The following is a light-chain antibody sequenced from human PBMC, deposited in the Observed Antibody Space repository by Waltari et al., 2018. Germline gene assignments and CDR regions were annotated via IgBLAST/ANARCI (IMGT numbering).Light chain of an antibody. CDR1: SSNIGRSF. CDR3: AAWDDSLTVR. V-gene: IGLV1-47*01. J-gene: IGLJ3*02. CDR2: RND. Sequence: QSVLTQPPSASGTPGQRVTISCSGSSSNIGRSFVCWYQHLPGPAPKLLIYRNDQRPSGVPDRFSGSRSGTSASLAISGLRSEDEADYYCAAWDDSLTVRFGGGTKLTVL.